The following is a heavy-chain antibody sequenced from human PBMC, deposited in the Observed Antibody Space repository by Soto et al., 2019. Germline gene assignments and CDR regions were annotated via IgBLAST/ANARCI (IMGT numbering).Heavy chain of an antibody. Sequence: GGSLRLSCAASGFTFSSDDMHWVRQATGKGLEWVSAIGTAGDTYYLGSVKGRFTISRENAKNSLYLQMNSLRAEDTAVYYCARANYYYGMDVWGQGTTVTVSS. J-gene: IGHJ6*02. CDR3: ARANYYYGMDV. V-gene: IGHV3-13*01. CDR1: GFTFSSDD. CDR2: IGTAGDT.